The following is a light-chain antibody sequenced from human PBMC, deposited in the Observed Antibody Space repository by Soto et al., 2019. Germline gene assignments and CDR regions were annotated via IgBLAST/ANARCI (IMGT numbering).Light chain of an antibody. Sequence: QSVLTQPASVSGSPGQSITISCTGTNSDVGSYNLVSWYQQHPGKAPKVIIYEVSERPSGVSDRFSGSKSGNTASLMISGLQAEDEADYYCCSYAGSSTQSDVFGSGTKLTVL. CDR3: CSYAGSSTQSDV. V-gene: IGLV2-23*02. J-gene: IGLJ1*01. CDR2: EVS. CDR1: NSDVGSYNL.